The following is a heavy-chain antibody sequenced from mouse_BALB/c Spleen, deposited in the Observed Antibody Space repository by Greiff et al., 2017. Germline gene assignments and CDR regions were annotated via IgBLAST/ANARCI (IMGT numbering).Heavy chain of an antibody. CDR2: INPSNGGT. Sequence: QVQLQQSGAELVKPGASVKLSCKASGYTFTSYYMYWVKQRPGQGLEWIGEINPSNGGTNFNEKFKSKATLTVDKSSSTAYMQLSSLTSEDSAVYYCTRGGDWFAYWGQGTLVTVSA. CDR1: GYTFTSYY. J-gene: IGHJ3*01. V-gene: IGHV1S81*02. CDR3: TRGGDWFAY.